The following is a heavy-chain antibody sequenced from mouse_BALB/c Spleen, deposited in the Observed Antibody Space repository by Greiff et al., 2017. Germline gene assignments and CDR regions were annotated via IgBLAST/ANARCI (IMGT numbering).Heavy chain of an antibody. J-gene: IGHJ4*01. V-gene: IGHV1S22*01. Sequence: LQQPGSELVRPGASVKLSCKASGYTFTSYWMHWVKQRPGQGLEWIGNIYPGSGSTNYDEKFKSKATLTVDTSSSTAYMQLSSLTSEDSAVYYCTRSGDYDIYAMDYWGQGTSVTVSS. CDR3: TRSGDYDIYAMDY. CDR1: GYTFTSYW. D-gene: IGHD2-4*01. CDR2: IYPGSGST.